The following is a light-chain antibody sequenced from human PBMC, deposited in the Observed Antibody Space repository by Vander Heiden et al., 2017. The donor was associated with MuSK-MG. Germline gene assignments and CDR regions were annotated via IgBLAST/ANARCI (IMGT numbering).Light chain of an antibody. CDR1: TGPVTTGHY. V-gene: IGLV7-46*01. Sequence: QAVVTQEPSLTVSPGWTVTLTCESNTGPVTTGHYPYWIQRGPGQAPRTLIFDTYNRHSWTPARFSGSLVGGRAALTLSGAQPEDEAEYYCLLTYTGYWQVVFGGGTKLTVL. J-gene: IGLJ2*01. CDR2: DTY. CDR3: LLTYTGYWQVV.